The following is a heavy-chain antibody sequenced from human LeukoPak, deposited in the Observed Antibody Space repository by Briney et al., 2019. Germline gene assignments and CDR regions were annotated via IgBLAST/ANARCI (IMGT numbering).Heavy chain of an antibody. CDR1: GFTFSGYG. Sequence: GGSLRLSCAASGFTFSGYGMHWVRQAPGKGLEWVAVISYDGSNKYYADSVKGRFTISRDNAKNSLYLQMNSLRDEDTAVYYCASSGSYRFDYWGQGTLVTVSS. D-gene: IGHD1-26*01. CDR3: ASSGSYRFDY. CDR2: ISYDGSNK. J-gene: IGHJ4*02. V-gene: IGHV3-30*03.